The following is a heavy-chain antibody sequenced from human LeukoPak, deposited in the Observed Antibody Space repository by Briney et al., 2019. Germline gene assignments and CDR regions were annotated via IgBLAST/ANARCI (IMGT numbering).Heavy chain of an antibody. V-gene: IGHV4-39*07. J-gene: IGHJ4*02. CDR3: ARGSGWYWKTDY. CDR1: GGSISSSGYY. D-gene: IGHD6-19*01. Sequence: SETLSLTCTVSGGSISSSGYYWGWIRQPPGKGLEWIGNIYYSGSTNYNPSLKSRVTISVDKSKNQFSLKLSSVTAADTAVYYCARGSGWYWKTDYWGQGTLVTVSS. CDR2: IYYSGST.